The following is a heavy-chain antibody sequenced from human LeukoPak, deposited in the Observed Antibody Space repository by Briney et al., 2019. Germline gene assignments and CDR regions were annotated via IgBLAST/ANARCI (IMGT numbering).Heavy chain of an antibody. CDR2: IYPGDSDT. D-gene: IGHD3-9*01. J-gene: IGHJ6*02. V-gene: IGHV5-51*01. CDR3: ARQRDDILTGYYYYHGMDV. CDR1: GYSFTSYW. Sequence: GESLKISCKGSGYSFTSYWIGWVRQMPGEGLEWMGIIYPGDSDTRYSPSFQGQVTISADKSISTAYLQWSSLKASDTAMYYCARQRDDILTGYYYYHGMDVWGQGTTVTVSS.